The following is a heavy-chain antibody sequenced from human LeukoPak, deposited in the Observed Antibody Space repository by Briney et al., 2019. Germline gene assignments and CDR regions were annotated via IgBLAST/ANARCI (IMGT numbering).Heavy chain of an antibody. D-gene: IGHD3-9*01. CDR1: GFTFSGSA. Sequence: GGSLRLSCAASGFTFSGSAMHWVRQASGKGLEWVGRIRSKANSYATAHAASLKGRFTISRDDSKNTAYLQMNSLKTEDTAVYYCTRRYDILTGYSPWGQGTLVTVSS. CDR3: TRRYDILTGYSP. V-gene: IGHV3-73*01. CDR2: IRSKANSYAT. J-gene: IGHJ5*02.